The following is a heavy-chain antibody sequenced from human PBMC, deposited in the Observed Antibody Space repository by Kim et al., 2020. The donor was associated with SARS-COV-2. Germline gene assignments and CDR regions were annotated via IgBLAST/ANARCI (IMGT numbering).Heavy chain of an antibody. D-gene: IGHD3-10*01. J-gene: IGHJ4*02. Sequence: SRVTIAVDTSKNQFSLKLSSVTAADTAVYYCARDGSPDYYGSGNPPLDYWGQGTLVTVSS. CDR3: ARDGSPDYYGSGNPPLDY. V-gene: IGHV4-39*07.